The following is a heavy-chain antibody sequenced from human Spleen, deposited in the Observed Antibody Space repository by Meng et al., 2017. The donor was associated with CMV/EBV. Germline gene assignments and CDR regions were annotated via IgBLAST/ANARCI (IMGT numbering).Heavy chain of an antibody. CDR3: IGDCGGDCYSDGALNY. CDR2: IRSKANSYAT. Sequence: FTFSGLAMHWVRQASGKGLEWVGRIRSKANSYATAYAASVKGRFTISRDDSENTAYLQMDSLKTDDTAIYYCIGDCGGDCYSDGALNYWGQGTLVTVSS. D-gene: IGHD2-21*02. CDR1: FTFSGLA. V-gene: IGHV3-73*01. J-gene: IGHJ4*02.